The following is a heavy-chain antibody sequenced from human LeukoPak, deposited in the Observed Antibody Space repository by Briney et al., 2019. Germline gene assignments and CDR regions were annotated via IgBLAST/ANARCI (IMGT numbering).Heavy chain of an antibody. V-gene: IGHV1-18*01. CDR2: ISAYNGNR. CDR1: GYTFTSYG. Sequence: ASVKVSCKASGYTFTSYGISWVRQAPGQGLEWMGWISAYNGNRNYAQKLQGRVTMTTDTSTSTAYMELRSLRSDDTAVYYCARDGHKVLWFGELDYYYYYMDVWGKGTTVTVSS. CDR3: ARDGHKVLWFGELDYYYYYMDV. J-gene: IGHJ6*03. D-gene: IGHD3-10*01.